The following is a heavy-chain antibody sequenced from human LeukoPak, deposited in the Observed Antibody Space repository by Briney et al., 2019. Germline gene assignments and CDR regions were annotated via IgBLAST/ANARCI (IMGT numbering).Heavy chain of an antibody. CDR1: GGSFSGYY. Sequence: SETLSLTCAVYGGSFSGYYWSWIRQPPGKGLEWIGEINHSGSTNYNPSLKSRVTISVDPSKNQFSLKLSSVTAADTAVYYCARGSYQLLYRMTYYGMDVWGQGTTVTVSS. J-gene: IGHJ6*02. CDR2: INHSGST. CDR3: ARGSYQLLYRMTYYGMDV. V-gene: IGHV4-34*01. D-gene: IGHD2-2*02.